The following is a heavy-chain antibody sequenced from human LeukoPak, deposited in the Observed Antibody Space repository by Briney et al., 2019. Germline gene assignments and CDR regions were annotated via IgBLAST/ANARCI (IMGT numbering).Heavy chain of an antibody. V-gene: IGHV3-23*01. D-gene: IGHD2-21*01. Sequence: PGGSLRLSCAASGFTFSSYAMSWVRQAPGKGLEWVSAISGSGGSTYYADSVKGRFTISRDNSKNTLYLQMNSLRAEDTAVYYCAKGLKERNCGGDCYRGLGDWGQGTLVTVSS. CDR2: ISGSGGST. J-gene: IGHJ4*02. CDR3: AKGLKERNCGGDCYRGLGD. CDR1: GFTFSSYA.